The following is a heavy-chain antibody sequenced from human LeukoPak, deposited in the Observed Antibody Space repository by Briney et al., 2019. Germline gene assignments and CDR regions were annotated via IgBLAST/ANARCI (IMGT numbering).Heavy chain of an antibody. D-gene: IGHD6-19*01. CDR2: ISAYKGNT. V-gene: IGHV1-18*01. J-gene: IGHJ3*02. CDR1: GYTFTSYG. CDR3: ARRSEDAFDI. Sequence: GASVKVSCKASGYTFTSYGISWVRQAPGQGLEWMGWISAYKGNTNYGQELQGRVTMTTDTSTSTAYLELRSLRSDDTAVYYCARRSEDAFDIWGQGTMVTVSS.